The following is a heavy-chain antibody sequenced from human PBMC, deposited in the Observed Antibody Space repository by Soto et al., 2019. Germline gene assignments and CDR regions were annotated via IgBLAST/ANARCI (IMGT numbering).Heavy chain of an antibody. J-gene: IGHJ6*02. D-gene: IGHD5-12*01. CDR1: GRSFSCYY. CDR3: ARGRLPHLGYYGMDV. Sequence: SETLSLTCAVYGRSFSCYYWCWLRLSPGKGLEWIGEINHSVSTNYNPSLKSRVTISVDTSKNQFSLKLSSVTAADTAVYYCARGRLPHLGYYGMDVWGQVTTVTVSS. CDR2: INHSVST. V-gene: IGHV4-34*01.